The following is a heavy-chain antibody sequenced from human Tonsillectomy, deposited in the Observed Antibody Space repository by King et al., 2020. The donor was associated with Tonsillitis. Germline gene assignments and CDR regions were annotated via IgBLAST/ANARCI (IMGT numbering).Heavy chain of an antibody. V-gene: IGHV3-23*04. J-gene: IGHJ5*02. D-gene: IGHD4-17*01. Sequence: VQLVESGGGLVQPGGSLRLSCAASGFTFSSYAMSWVRQAPGKGLEWVSAITSSGGSTYYAEHVKGRFTISRDNSKNTLYLQIDSKRAEDTAVYYCATLTTVTDNNWFDPWGKGTQVTVSS. CDR1: GFTFSSYA. CDR3: ATLTTVTDNNWFDP. CDR2: ITSSGGST.